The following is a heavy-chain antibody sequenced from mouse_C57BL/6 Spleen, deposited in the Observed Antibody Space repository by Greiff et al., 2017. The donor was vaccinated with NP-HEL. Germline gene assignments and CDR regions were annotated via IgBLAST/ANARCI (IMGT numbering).Heavy chain of an antibody. J-gene: IGHJ3*01. V-gene: IGHV1-82*01. CDR1: GYAFSSSW. Sequence: QVQLQQSGPELVKPGASVKISCKASGYAFSSSWMNWVKQRPGNGLEWIGRIFPGDGGTTYNGKFKGKATLTADTSSNPASMQLRRLTSQDSAVSASEREEVTMAPAGIDYWGQGTLVTVSA. D-gene: IGHD1-1*02. CDR3: EREEVTMAPAGIDY. CDR2: IFPGDGGT.